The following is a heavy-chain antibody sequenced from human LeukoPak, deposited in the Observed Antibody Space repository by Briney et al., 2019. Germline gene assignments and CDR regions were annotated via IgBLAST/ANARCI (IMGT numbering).Heavy chain of an antibody. CDR1: GGSISSTTHY. V-gene: IGHV4-39*01. J-gene: IGHJ5*02. D-gene: IGHD2-15*01. CDR3: ARHPKGYFSRFDP. CDR2: IYYSGNT. Sequence: PSETLSLTCTVSGGSISSTTHYWGWFRQPPGKGLEWIGSIYYSGNTDYNPSLKSRVTISVDTSKNQFFLKLNSVTAADTAVYYCARHPKGYFSRFDPWGQGTLVTVSS.